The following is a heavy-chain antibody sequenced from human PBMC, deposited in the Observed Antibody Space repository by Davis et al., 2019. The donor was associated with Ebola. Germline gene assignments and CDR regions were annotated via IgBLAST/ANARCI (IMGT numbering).Heavy chain of an antibody. CDR1: GYTFTGYY. CDR3: ARDDKVMHFDY. Sequence: ASVKVSCKASGYTFTGYYIHWVRQAPGQGPEWMGWISLNSGGTKYSHKFQGRVTMTRDTSINTAHMELSGLRSDDTALYYCARDDKVMHFDYWGQGTLVTVSS. CDR2: ISLNSGGT. D-gene: IGHD3-16*01. J-gene: IGHJ4*02. V-gene: IGHV1-2*02.